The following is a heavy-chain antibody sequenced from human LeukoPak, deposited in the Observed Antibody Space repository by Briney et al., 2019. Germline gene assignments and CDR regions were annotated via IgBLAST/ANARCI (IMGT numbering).Heavy chain of an antibody. CDR1: GFTFSNYA. D-gene: IGHD3-22*01. Sequence: PGGSLRLSCAASGFTFSNYAMSWVRQAPGKGLKWVSGISGSGDHTYYADSVKGRFTISRDNSKNTLYLQINSLRAEDTAVYYCAKAGGPYYDSSGYPRDWGQGTLVTVSS. CDR3: AKAGGPYYDSSGYPRD. CDR2: ISGSGDHT. J-gene: IGHJ1*01. V-gene: IGHV3-23*01.